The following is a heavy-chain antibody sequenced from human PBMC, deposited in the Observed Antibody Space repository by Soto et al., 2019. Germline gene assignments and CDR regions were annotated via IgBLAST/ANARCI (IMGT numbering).Heavy chain of an antibody. D-gene: IGHD6-13*01. Sequence: PGGSLRLSCAASGFTFSSYAMHWVRQAPGKGLEWVSVIYSGGGTYYADSVKGRFTISRDNSKNTLYLQMNSLRAEDTAVYYCARDPIAAAGRLGAFDIWGQGTMVTVSS. J-gene: IGHJ3*02. CDR2: IYSGGGT. V-gene: IGHV3-66*01. CDR3: ARDPIAAAGRLGAFDI. CDR1: GFTFSSYA.